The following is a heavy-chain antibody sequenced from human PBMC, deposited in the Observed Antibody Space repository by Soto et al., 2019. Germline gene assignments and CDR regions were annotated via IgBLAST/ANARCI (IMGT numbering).Heavy chain of an antibody. V-gene: IGHV3-74*01. CDR3: TRDGSATIDFDY. Sequence: QSGGSLRLSCAASGFTFSNYWMHWVRQVPGKGLVWVSRIGGDESDTVYADSVKGRFTISRDNAKSTLYLQVSSLRVEDTAVYYCTRDGSATIDFDYWGQGTLVTVSS. J-gene: IGHJ4*02. CDR1: GFTFSNYW. D-gene: IGHD5-12*01. CDR2: IGGDESDT.